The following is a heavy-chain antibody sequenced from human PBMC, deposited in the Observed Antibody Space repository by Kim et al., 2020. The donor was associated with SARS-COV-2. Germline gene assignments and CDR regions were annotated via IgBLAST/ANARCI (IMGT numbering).Heavy chain of an antibody. CDR1: GGSISSYY. Sequence: SETLSLTCTVSGGSISSYYWSWIRQPPGKGLEWIGYIYYSGSTNYNPSLKSRVTISVDTSKNQFSLKLSSVTAADTAVYYCARGISYYDYVWGSYRHDAFDIWGQGTMVTVSS. J-gene: IGHJ3*02. V-gene: IGHV4-59*01. CDR2: IYYSGST. CDR3: ARGISYYDYVWGSYRHDAFDI. D-gene: IGHD3-16*02.